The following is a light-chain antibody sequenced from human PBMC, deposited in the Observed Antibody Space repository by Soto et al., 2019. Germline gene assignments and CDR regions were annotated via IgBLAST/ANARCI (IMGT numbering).Light chain of an antibody. V-gene: IGKV1-5*03. CDR1: QSISSW. J-gene: IGKJ1*01. CDR2: KAS. Sequence: DIEMTQSPSTLSASVGDRVTITCRASQSISSWLAWYQQKPGKAPKLLIYKASSLESGVPSRFSGSGSGTEFTLTISSLQPYDFATYYCQQYNSYPVGFGQGTKVEIK. CDR3: QQYNSYPVG.